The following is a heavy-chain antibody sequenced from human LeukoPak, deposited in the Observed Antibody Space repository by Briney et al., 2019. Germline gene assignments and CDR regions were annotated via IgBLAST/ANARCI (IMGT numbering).Heavy chain of an antibody. CDR3: AGHAPPHMGSKSWFNP. CDR2: IYYSGST. D-gene: IGHD1-26*01. J-gene: IGHJ5*02. CDR1: GGSISSADYY. Sequence: PSETLSLTCTVSGGSISSADYYWSWIRQPPGKGLEWIGYIYYSGSTNYNPSLKSRVTISVDTSKNQFSLKLSSVTAADTAVYYGAGHAPPHMGSKSWFNPWGQETRVTVS. V-gene: IGHV4-61*08.